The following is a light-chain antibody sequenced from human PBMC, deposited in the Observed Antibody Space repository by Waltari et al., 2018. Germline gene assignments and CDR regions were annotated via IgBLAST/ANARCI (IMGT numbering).Light chain of an antibody. CDR3: QQYYNWPRT. Sequence: EILMTQSPATLSVSPGGRATLSCSASQSAGSNLAWFQQRPGQAPRLLMYDASTRATGTPARFSGTGSGTEFTLTISSLQSEDFAVYYCQQYYNWPRTFGQGTKVEI. V-gene: IGKV3-15*01. CDR1: QSAGSN. CDR2: DAS. J-gene: IGKJ1*01.